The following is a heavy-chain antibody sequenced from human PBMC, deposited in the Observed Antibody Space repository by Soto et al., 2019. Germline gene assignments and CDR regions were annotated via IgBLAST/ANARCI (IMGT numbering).Heavy chain of an antibody. V-gene: IGHV1-46*01. CDR2: MRPSGGSA. J-gene: IGHJ6*02. CDR1: GYTFTSYF. CDR3: ARGRGGSYGMDV. Sequence: QVQVVQSGAEVKKPGASVKASCKSSGYTFTSYFMHWVRQAPGQGLERMGIMRPSGGSATYAQKFLGRVTMTRDTSTNTDYMDRSSLRSEDTAVCYCARGRGGSYGMDVWGQGTTVTVSS. D-gene: IGHD3-16*01.